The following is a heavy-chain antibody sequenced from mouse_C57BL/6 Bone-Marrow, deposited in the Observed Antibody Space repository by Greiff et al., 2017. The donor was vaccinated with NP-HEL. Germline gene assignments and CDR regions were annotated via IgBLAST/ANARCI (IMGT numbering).Heavy chain of an antibody. CDR3: FITAIVDPTDY. D-gene: IGHD1-1*01. CDR2: IYPRSGNT. CDR1: GYTFTSYG. J-gene: IGHJ2*01. Sequence: QVQLKESGAELARPGASVKLSCKASGYTFTSYGISWVKQRTGQGLEWIGEIYPRSGNTYYNEKFKGKATLTADKSSSTAYMELRSLTSEDSAVYFYFITAIVDPTDYWGQGTTLTVSS. V-gene: IGHV1-81*01.